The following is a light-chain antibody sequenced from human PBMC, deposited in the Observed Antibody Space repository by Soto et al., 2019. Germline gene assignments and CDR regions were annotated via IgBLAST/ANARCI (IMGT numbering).Light chain of an antibody. CDR1: QRIGTY. CDR3: QHHSTSPPTWT. CDR2: DTS. V-gene: IGKV3-11*01. J-gene: IGKJ1*01. Sequence: EIVLTQSPATLSLSPGDRATLSCRASQRIGTYLAWYQQKAGQAPSLLIYDTSNRATGIPTRFSGSGSGTAFTLTIRSLEPDDVAVYLCQHHSTSPPTWTFGPRTKGEIK.